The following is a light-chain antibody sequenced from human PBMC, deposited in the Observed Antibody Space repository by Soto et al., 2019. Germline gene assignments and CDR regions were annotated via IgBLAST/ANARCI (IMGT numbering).Light chain of an antibody. CDR1: TGAVTSGHY. CDR2: ETS. Sequence: QAVVTQEPSLTVSPGGTVTLSCGCSTGAVTSGHYPYWFQQKPGQAPRTLIYETSNKHSWTPARFSGSLLGGKAALTLSGAQPEDDAEYYCLLSYSGAWVFGGGTKLTVL. J-gene: IGLJ3*02. V-gene: IGLV7-46*01. CDR3: LLSYSGAWV.